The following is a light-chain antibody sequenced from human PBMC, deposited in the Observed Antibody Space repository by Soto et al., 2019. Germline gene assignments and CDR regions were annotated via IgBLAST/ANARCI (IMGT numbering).Light chain of an antibody. CDR1: QSVSVNS. CDR3: QQYGGSPFT. J-gene: IGKJ3*01. Sequence: FMQSPGTLSLSPGERATLSCRASQSVSVNSLAWYQQKGGQAPRLLIYAASTRATGVPDRFSGTGSGTDFALTISRLETDDSAVYYCQQYGGSPFTFGPGTKVDIK. V-gene: IGKV3-20*01. CDR2: AAS.